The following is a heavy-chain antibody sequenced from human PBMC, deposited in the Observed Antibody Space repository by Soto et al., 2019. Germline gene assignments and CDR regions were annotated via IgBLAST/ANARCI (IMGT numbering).Heavy chain of an antibody. Sequence: GGSLRLSCAASGFSFGIYGMHWVRQAPGKGLEWVAVISKYGSNKYYADSVKGRFTFSRHNSKNTLYLQMNNLRADDTAIYYCAKQGAVSGDFDHWGQGALVTVSS. D-gene: IGHD6-19*01. V-gene: IGHV3-30*18. CDR3: AKQGAVSGDFDH. J-gene: IGHJ4*02. CDR1: GFSFGIYG. CDR2: ISKYGSNK.